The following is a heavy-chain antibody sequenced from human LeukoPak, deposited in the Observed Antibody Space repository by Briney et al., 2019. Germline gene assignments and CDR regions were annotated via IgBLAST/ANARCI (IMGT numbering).Heavy chain of an antibody. V-gene: IGHV1-18*01. CDR2: ISAYNGNT. CDR1: GYTFTSYG. J-gene: IGHJ6*02. Sequence: ASVKVSRKASGYTFTSYGISWVRQAPGQGLEWMGWISAYNGNTNYAQKLQGRVTMTTDTSTSTAYMELRSLRSDDTAVYYCARGSEWFGELSPDYYYYGMDVWGQGTTVTVSS. CDR3: ARGSEWFGELSPDYYYYGMDV. D-gene: IGHD3-10*01.